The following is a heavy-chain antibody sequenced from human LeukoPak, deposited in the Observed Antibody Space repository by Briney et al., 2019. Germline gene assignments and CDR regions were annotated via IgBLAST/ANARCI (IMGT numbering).Heavy chain of an antibody. D-gene: IGHD3-10*01. CDR2: IYYSGST. J-gene: IGHJ5*02. CDR3: ARGGGYYGSGTYYAFDP. CDR1: GGSISTYY. Sequence: SETLSLTCTVSGGSISTYYWSWIRQPPGKGLEWIGYIYYSGSTNYNPSLKSRVSISVDTSKNQFSLRLSSVTAADTAVYYCARGGGYYGSGTYYAFDPWGQGTLVTVSS. V-gene: IGHV4-59*01.